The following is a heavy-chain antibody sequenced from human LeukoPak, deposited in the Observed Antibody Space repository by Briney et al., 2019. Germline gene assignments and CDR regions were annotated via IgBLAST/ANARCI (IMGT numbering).Heavy chain of an antibody. D-gene: IGHD6-19*01. CDR3: ARDRSSGWYGTIYYYGMDV. CDR2: IYYSGST. J-gene: IGHJ6*02. CDR1: GGSISSYY. Sequence: SETLSLTCTVSGGSISSYYWSWIRQPPGKGLEWIGYIYYSGSTNYNPSLKSRVTISVDTSKNQFSLKLSSVTAADTAVYYCARDRSSGWYGTIYYYGMDVWGQGTTVTVSS. V-gene: IGHV4-59*01.